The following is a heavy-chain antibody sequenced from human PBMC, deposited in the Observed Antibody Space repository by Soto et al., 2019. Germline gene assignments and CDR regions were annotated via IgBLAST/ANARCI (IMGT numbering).Heavy chain of an antibody. CDR2: ISYDGSNK. V-gene: IGHV3-30-3*01. CDR1: GFTFSSHA. J-gene: IGHJ4*02. Sequence: PGGSLRLSCAASGFTFSSHAMHWVRQAPGKGLEWVAVISYDGSNKYYADSVKGRFTISRDNSKNTLYLQMNSLRAEDTAVYYCARDGGSSGWYDDYWGQGILVTVSS. CDR3: ARDGGSSGWYDDY. D-gene: IGHD6-19*01.